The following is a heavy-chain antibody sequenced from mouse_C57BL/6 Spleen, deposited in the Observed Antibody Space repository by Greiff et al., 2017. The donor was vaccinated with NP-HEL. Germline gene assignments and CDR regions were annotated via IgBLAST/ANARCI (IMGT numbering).Heavy chain of an antibody. J-gene: IGHJ4*01. D-gene: IGHD2-4*01. Sequence: VHLQQSGAELARPGASVKLSCKASGYTFTSYGISWVKQRTGQGLEWIGEIYPRSGNTYYNEKFKGKATLTADKSSSTAYMELRSLTSEDSAVYFCARRKDYDYDGGYYYAMDYWGQGTSVTVSS. V-gene: IGHV1-81*01. CDR3: ARRKDYDYDGGYYYAMDY. CDR1: GYTFTSYG. CDR2: IYPRSGNT.